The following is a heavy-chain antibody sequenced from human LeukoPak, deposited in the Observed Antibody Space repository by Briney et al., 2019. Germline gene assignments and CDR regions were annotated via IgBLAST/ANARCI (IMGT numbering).Heavy chain of an antibody. Sequence: PGGSLRLACAASGFTFSSYAMSWVRQAPGKGLEWVSAISGSGGSTYYADSVKGRFTISRDNSKNTLYLQMNSLRAEDTAVYYCAQKPGYSSGWPRGWGQGTLVTVSS. D-gene: IGHD6-19*01. J-gene: IGHJ4*02. CDR2: ISGSGGST. CDR1: GFTFSSYA. CDR3: AQKPGYSSGWPRG. V-gene: IGHV3-23*01.